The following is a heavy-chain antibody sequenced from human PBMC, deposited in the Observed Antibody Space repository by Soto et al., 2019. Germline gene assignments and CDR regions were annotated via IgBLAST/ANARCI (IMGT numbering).Heavy chain of an antibody. V-gene: IGHV1-3*01. CDR3: ARVTGYYAPDY. CDR1: GYTFTSYA. Sequence: QVQLVQSGAEVKKPGASVKVSCKASGYTFTSYAMHWVRQAPGQRLEWMGWINAGNGNTKYSQKFQGRVTITRDTSASTAYMELSSLRSEDTAGYYCARVTGYYAPDYWCQGTLVTVSS. J-gene: IGHJ4*02. D-gene: IGHD3-9*01. CDR2: INAGNGNT.